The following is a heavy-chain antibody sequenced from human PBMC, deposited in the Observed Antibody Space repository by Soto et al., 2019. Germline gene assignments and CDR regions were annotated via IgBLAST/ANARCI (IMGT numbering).Heavy chain of an antibody. Sequence: QVQLVESGGGLVKPGGSLRLSCAASGFSFSDYYMSWIRQAPGKGLEWVSLISTSGSSTDYADSVKGRFTISMDNAKNSLSLQMNSLRAEDTAVYYCANLAKNYYHYMDVWGKGTTVTVYS. D-gene: IGHD1-26*01. J-gene: IGHJ6*03. CDR2: ISTSGSST. CDR3: ANLAKNYYHYMDV. CDR1: GFSFSDYY. V-gene: IGHV3-11*01.